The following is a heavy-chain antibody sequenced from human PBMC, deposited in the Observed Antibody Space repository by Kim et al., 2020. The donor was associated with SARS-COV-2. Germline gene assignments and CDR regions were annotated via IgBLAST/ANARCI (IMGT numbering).Heavy chain of an antibody. D-gene: IGHD6-25*01. Sequence: SETLSLTCTVSGGSISSSSYYWGWIRQPPGKGLEWIGSIYYSGSTYYNPSLKSRVTISVDTSKNQFSLKLSSVTAADTAVYYCARPVLYSSELNDYWGQGTLVTVSS. CDR3: ARPVLYSSELNDY. CDR2: IYYSGST. CDR1: GGSISSSSYY. J-gene: IGHJ4*02. V-gene: IGHV4-39*01.